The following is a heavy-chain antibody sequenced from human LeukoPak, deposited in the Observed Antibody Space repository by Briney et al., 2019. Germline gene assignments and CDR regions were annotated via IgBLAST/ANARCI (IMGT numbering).Heavy chain of an antibody. V-gene: IGHV3-21*01. CDR2: ISSSSSYI. D-gene: IGHD3-10*01. Sequence: PGGSLRLSCAASGFTFSSYSMNWVRQAPGKGLEWVSSISSSSSYIYYADSVKGRFTISRDNAKNSLYLQMNSLRAEDTAVYYCARDRHEGYYGSGSHGVYFDYWGQGTLVTVSS. CDR3: ARDRHEGYYGSGSHGVYFDY. CDR1: GFTFSSYS. J-gene: IGHJ4*02.